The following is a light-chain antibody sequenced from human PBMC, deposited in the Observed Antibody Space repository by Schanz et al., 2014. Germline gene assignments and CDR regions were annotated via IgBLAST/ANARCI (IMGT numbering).Light chain of an antibody. V-gene: IGKV3-20*01. J-gene: IGKJ3*01. CDR3: QQYGSSLFT. CDR1: QSVSSDS. CDR2: GAS. Sequence: EIVLTQSPGTLSLSPGDRATLSCRASQSVSSDSLAWYQQLPGQALRLLIYGASRRTTGIPDRFSGSGSGTDFTLTINRLEPEDFAVYYCQQYGSSLFTFGPGTKVDSK.